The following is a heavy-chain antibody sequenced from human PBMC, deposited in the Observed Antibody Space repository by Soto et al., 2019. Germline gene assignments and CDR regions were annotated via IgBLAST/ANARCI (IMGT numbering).Heavy chain of an antibody. CDR1: GGTFRGYY. Sequence: PSETTSLTCAAYGGTFRGYYWSWIRQPPGKGLEWIGEINHSGSTNYNPSLKSRVTISVDTSKNQCSLKLSSVTAADTAVYYCARENNWFDPWGQGTLVTVSS. CDR3: ARENNWFDP. CDR2: INHSGST. J-gene: IGHJ5*02. V-gene: IGHV4-34*01.